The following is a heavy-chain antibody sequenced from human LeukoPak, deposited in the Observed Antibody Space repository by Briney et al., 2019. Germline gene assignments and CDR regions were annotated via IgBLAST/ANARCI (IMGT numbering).Heavy chain of an antibody. CDR2: IRSNSDGGTA. V-gene: IGHV3-15*01. CDR1: GFTFTNAW. D-gene: IGHD3-10*01. CDR3: TTDRGALTS. Sequence: GGSLRLSCAASGFTFTNAWMSWVRQAPGKGLEWVGRIRSNSDGGTADYTAPVKGRFTTSRDDSKNTLYLQMNSLKTEDTAMYYCTTDRGALTSWGQGTLVTVSS. J-gene: IGHJ5*02.